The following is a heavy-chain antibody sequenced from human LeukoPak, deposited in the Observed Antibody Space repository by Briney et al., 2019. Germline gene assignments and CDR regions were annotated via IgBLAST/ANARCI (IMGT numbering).Heavy chain of an antibody. J-gene: IGHJ3*02. CDR1: GYTFTGYY. CDR3: ARGRYGDYGEDAFDI. CDR2: INPNSGGT. D-gene: IGHD4-17*01. V-gene: IGHV1-2*02. Sequence: ASVKVSCKASGYTFTGYYMHWVRQAPGQGLEWMGWINPNSGGTNYAQKFQGRVTMTRDTSISTAYLELSRLRSDDTAVYYCARGRYGDYGEDAFDIWGQGTMVTVSS.